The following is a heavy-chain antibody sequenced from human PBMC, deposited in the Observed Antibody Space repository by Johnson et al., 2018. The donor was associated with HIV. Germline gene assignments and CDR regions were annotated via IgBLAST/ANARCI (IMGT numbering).Heavy chain of an antibody. V-gene: IGHV3-23*04. Sequence: VQLVESGGGVVRPGGSLRLSCEASGFTFSSYAMHWVRQAPGKGLEWVSAISGSGGSTYYADSVKGRFTISRDNSKNTLYLQLNSLRAEDTAVYYWAKELDVFQRAFDIWGQGTMVTVSS. J-gene: IGHJ3*02. CDR1: GFTFSSYA. D-gene: IGHD3-10*02. CDR2: ISGSGGST. CDR3: AKELDVFQRAFDI.